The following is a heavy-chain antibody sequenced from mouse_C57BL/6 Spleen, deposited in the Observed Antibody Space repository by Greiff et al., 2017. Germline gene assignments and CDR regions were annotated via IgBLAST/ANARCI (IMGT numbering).Heavy chain of an antibody. CDR2: LDPSDSYT. V-gene: IGHV1-69*01. J-gene: IGHJ2*01. CDR3: ARRYLRYYFDY. Sequence: QVQLQQSGAELVMPGASVKLSCKASGYTFTSYWMHWVKQRPGQGLEWIGELDPSDSYTNYNQKFKGKSTLTVDKSSSTAYMQLSSLTSEDSAVYYCARRYLRYYFDYWGQGTTLTVSS. D-gene: IGHD1-1*01. CDR1: GYTFTSYW.